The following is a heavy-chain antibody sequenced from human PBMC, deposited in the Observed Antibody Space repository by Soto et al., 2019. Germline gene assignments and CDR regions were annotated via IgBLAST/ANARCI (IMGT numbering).Heavy chain of an antibody. CDR1: GFTFTSYC. CDR3: ATYYCAREGSSGWPFDY. V-gene: IGHV1-46*01. J-gene: IGHJ4*01. D-gene: IGHD6-19*01. CDR2: INPSGGGT. Sequence: QVQLVQSGAEVKKPGASVKVSCKTSGFTFTSYCMHWVRQAPGQGLEWMGIINPSGGGTSYAQKLQGRVTMTRDTSTSTAYMEMSSLRYEDTAMYYCATYYCAREGSSGWPFDYWGYGTLVTVSS.